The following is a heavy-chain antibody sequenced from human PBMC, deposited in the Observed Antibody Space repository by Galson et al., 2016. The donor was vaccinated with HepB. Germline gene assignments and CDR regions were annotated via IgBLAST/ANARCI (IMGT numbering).Heavy chain of an antibody. CDR2: VYSSGAT. Sequence: SETLSLTCIVSGASINSRSHYWAWIRQPPGKGLEWIGSVYSSGATYYNPSLKSRVTISVDTSKNEFSLKLNSVTAADTAVYFCARDATSSGSYQNNAFDIWGQGTKVSVSS. J-gene: IGHJ3*02. CDR3: ARDATSSGSYQNNAFDI. CDR1: GASINSRSHY. V-gene: IGHV4-39*07. D-gene: IGHD1-26*01.